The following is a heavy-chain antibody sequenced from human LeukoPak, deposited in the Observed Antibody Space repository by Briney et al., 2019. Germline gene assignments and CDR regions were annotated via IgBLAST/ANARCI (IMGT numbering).Heavy chain of an antibody. CDR2: IYYSGST. J-gene: IGHJ6*02. CDR1: GFTFSGSA. V-gene: IGHV4-59*01. CDR3: ARAQWRGGGDV. Sequence: GSLRLSCAASGFTFSGSAMHWIRQPPGKGLEWIGYIYYSGSTNYNPSLKSRVTISVDTSKNQFSLKLSSVTAADTAVYYCARAQWRGGGDVWGQGTTVTVSS. D-gene: IGHD6-19*01.